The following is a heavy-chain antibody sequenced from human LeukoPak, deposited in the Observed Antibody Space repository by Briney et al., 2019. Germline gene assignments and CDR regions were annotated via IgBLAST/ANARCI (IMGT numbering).Heavy chain of an antibody. CDR1: GYSFTSYW. Sequence: GESLKIPCQGSGYSFTSYWIGWMRQIPGKGLEWMGIIYPGDSDTRYSPSFQGQVTISADKSISTAYLQWSSLKASDTAMYYCARQGSTSCYSTWGQGTLVTVSS. CDR2: IYPGDSDT. J-gene: IGHJ5*02. CDR3: ARQGSTSCYST. V-gene: IGHV5-51*01. D-gene: IGHD2-2*01.